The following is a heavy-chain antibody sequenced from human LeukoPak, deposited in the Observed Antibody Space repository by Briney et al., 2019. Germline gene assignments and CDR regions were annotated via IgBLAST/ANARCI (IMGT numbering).Heavy chain of an antibody. CDR3: ARILSSSWYEYFHH. CDR1: GGTFSNYA. J-gene: IGHJ1*01. V-gene: IGHV1-69*13. CDR2: IIPIFGTA. Sequence: SVKVSCRASGGTFSNYAISWVRQAPGQGLEWMGAIIPIFGTANYAQKFQGRVTITADESTSTAYMELSSLRSEDTAVYYCARILSSSWYEYFHHWGQGTLVTVSS. D-gene: IGHD6-19*01.